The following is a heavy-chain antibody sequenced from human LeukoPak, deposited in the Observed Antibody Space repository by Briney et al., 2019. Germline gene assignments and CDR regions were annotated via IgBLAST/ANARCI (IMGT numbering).Heavy chain of an antibody. CDR1: GYTFTSYG. D-gene: IGHD3-9*01. CDR2: ISAYNGNT. V-gene: IGHV1-18*01. J-gene: IGHJ5*02. Sequence: GASVKVSCKASGYTFTSYGISWVRQAPGQGLEWMGWISAYNGNTNYAQKLQGRVTMTTDTSTSTAYMELRSLRSDDTAVYYCARVHYDILTGYSFWFDPWGQGTLVTVSS. CDR3: ARVHYDILTGYSFWFDP.